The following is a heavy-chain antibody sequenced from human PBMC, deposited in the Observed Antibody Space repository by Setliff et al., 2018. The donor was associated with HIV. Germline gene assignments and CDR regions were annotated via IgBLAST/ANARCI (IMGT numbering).Heavy chain of an antibody. Sequence: PSETLSLTCAVSGGSFSVYYWRWIRQPPGKGLEWIGTIYYSVSTYYNPSLKSRVTISVDTSKNQFSLKLSSVTAADTAVYYCASCIAAAGWTYYYYMDVWGKGTTVTVSS. V-gene: IGHV4-34*09. CDR2: IYYSVST. CDR1: GGSFSVYY. D-gene: IGHD6-13*01. CDR3: ASCIAAAGWTYYYYMDV. J-gene: IGHJ6*03.